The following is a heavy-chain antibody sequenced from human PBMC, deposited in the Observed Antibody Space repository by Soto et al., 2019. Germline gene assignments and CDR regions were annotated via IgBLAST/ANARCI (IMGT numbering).Heavy chain of an antibody. J-gene: IGHJ5*02. CDR1: GYTFTGYY. Sequence: GASVKVSCKASGYTFTGYYMHWVRQAPGQGLEWMGWINPNSGGTNYAQKFQGWVTMTGDTSISTAYMELSSVTAADTAVYYCARAAATMVRGNWFDPWGQGTLVTVSS. V-gene: IGHV1-2*04. CDR2: INPNSGGT. CDR3: ARAAATMVRGNWFDP. D-gene: IGHD6-25*01.